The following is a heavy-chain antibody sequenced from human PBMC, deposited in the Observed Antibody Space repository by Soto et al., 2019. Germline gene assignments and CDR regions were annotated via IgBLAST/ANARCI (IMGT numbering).Heavy chain of an antibody. CDR3: ARTAGGVYTYGYDY. V-gene: IGHV3-48*03. CDR1: GFTFSTYE. Sequence: EVQLVESGGGLVQPGGSLRLSCAASGFTFSTYEMNWVRQAPGKGLECLSYISSSGTTIYYADSVKGRFTISRDNAKNSLYMQRKNLSAADTAVYFCARTAGGVYTYGYDYWGQGTLVTVSS. D-gene: IGHD5-18*01. J-gene: IGHJ4*02. CDR2: ISSSGTTI.